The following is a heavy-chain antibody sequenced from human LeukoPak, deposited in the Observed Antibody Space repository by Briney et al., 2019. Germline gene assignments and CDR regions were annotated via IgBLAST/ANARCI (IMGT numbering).Heavy chain of an antibody. J-gene: IGHJ5*02. D-gene: IGHD6-6*01. Sequence: GGSLRLSCAASGFTFSSYAMSWGRQAPGKGLEWVSAISGSGGSTYYADSVKGRFTISRDNSKNPLYLQMNSLRAEDPAVHYCAKDRRGLAARPGWFDPWGQGTLVTVSS. CDR2: ISGSGGST. CDR3: AKDRRGLAARPGWFDP. V-gene: IGHV3-23*01. CDR1: GFTFSSYA.